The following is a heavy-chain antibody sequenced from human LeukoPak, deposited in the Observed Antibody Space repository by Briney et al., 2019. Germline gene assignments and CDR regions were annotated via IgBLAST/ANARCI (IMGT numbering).Heavy chain of an antibody. D-gene: IGHD3-3*01. CDR1: GFTFSSYA. CDR2: ISYDGSNK. J-gene: IGHJ4*02. Sequence: LSGRSLRLSCAASGFTFSSYAMHWVRQAPGKGLEWVAVISYDGSNKYYADSVKGRFTISRDNSKNTLYLQMNSLRAEDTAVYYCARDPDFWSGHYYFDYWGQGTLVTVSS. V-gene: IGHV3-30-3*01. CDR3: ARDPDFWSGHYYFDY.